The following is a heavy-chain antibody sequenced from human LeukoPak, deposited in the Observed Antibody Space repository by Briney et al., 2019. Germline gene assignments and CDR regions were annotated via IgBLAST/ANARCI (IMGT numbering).Heavy chain of an antibody. CDR3: AKGRTYYYDSSGLFFDY. D-gene: IGHD3-22*01. V-gene: IGHV3-30*18. CDR2: ISYDGSNK. Sequence: PGGSLRLSCAASGFTVSSNYMSWVRQAPGKGLEWVAVISYDGSNKYYADSVKGRFTISRDNSKNTLYLQMNSLRAEDTAVYYCAKGRTYYYDSSGLFFDYWGQGTLVTVSS. CDR1: GFTVSSNY. J-gene: IGHJ4*02.